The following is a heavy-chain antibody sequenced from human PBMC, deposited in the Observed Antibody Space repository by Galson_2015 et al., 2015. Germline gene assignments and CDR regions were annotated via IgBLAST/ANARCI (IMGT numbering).Heavy chain of an antibody. V-gene: IGHV3-9*01. D-gene: IGHD6-19*01. J-gene: IGHJ4*02. CDR2: TNWNSGNI. CDR3: AKERGPYSSGWSIDY. Sequence: SLRLSCAASGFTFDDYAMHWVRQAPGKALEWVSGTNWNSGNIGYADSVKGRFTISRDNAKNSLYLQMNSLRADDTALYYCAKERGPYSSGWSIDYWGQGTLVTVSS. CDR1: GFTFDDYA.